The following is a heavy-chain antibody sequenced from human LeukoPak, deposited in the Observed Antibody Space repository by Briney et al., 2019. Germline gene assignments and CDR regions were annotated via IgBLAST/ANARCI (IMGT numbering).Heavy chain of an antibody. V-gene: IGHV3-9*01. Sequence: GGSLSLSCAASGFKFDDYAMHWVRQAPGKGLEWVSGISWNSGSIGYADSVKGRFTISRDNAKNSLYLQMNSLRAEDTALYYCAKDRNAYYYYGMDVWGQGTTVTVSS. CDR3: AKDRNAYYYYGMDV. J-gene: IGHJ6*02. CDR1: GFKFDDYA. CDR2: ISWNSGSI.